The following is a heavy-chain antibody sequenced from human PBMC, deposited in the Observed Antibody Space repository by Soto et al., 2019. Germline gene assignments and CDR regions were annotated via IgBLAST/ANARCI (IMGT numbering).Heavy chain of an antibody. V-gene: IGHV3-30*18. Sequence: GGSLRLSCAASGFTFSSYGMHWVRQAPGKGLEWVAVISYDGSNKYYADSVKGRFTISRDNSKNTLYLQMNSLRAEDTAVYYCAKDVRVYGDYQRIDYWGQGTLVTVSS. D-gene: IGHD4-17*01. CDR2: ISYDGSNK. CDR1: GFTFSSYG. CDR3: AKDVRVYGDYQRIDY. J-gene: IGHJ4*02.